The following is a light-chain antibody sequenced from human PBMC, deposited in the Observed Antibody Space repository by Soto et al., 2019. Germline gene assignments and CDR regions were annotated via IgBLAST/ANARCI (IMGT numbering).Light chain of an antibody. CDR2: DAS. Sequence: DILMTQSPSTLSASVGDRVTITCRASQSISSWLAWYQQKPGKAPKLLIYDASSLESGVPSRFSGSGSGTEFTLTISSLQPDDFATYYCQQSNGYPTFGQGTKLEIK. CDR1: QSISSW. J-gene: IGKJ2*01. V-gene: IGKV1-5*01. CDR3: QQSNGYPT.